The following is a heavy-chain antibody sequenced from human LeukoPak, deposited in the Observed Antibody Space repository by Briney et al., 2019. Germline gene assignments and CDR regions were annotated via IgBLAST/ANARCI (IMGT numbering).Heavy chain of an antibody. CDR2: INESGNT. Sequence: PSETLSLTCTVFGGSFSGYYWSWIRQSPGKGLEWIGEINESGNTNYNPSLKSRLTMSVDTTRNQFSLKLSSVTAADTAVYFCSRPLINWGTYSYWGRGTLVTVSS. CDR1: GGSFSGYY. J-gene: IGHJ4*02. V-gene: IGHV4-34*01. CDR3: SRPLINWGTYSY. D-gene: IGHD7-27*01.